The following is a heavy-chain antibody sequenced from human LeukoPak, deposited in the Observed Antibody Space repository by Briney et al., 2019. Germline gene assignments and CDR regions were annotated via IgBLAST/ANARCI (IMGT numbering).Heavy chain of an antibody. D-gene: IGHD6-19*01. CDR3: AKDYTSGWYGAFDI. Sequence: GGSLRLSCAASGFTFDDYAMHWVRQAPGKGLEWVSGISWNSGTIGYADSVKGRFTISRDNAKNSLYLQMNSLRAEDMAFYYCAKDYTSGWYGAFDIWGQGTMVTVSS. V-gene: IGHV3-9*03. J-gene: IGHJ3*02. CDR2: ISWNSGTI. CDR1: GFTFDDYA.